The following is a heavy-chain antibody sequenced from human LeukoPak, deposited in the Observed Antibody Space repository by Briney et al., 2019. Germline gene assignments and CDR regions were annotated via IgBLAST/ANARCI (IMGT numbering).Heavy chain of an antibody. CDR3: AKDSVAFPSRWFDP. CDR2: ISGSGGST. V-gene: IGHV3-23*01. J-gene: IGHJ5*02. CDR1: GFTFSSYT. Sequence: PGGSLRLSCAASGFTFSSYTMSWVRQAPGKGLEWVSAISGSGGSTYYADSVKGRFTISRDNSKNTLYLQMNSLRAEDTAVYYCAKDSVAFPSRWFDPWGQGTLVTVSS. D-gene: IGHD5/OR15-5a*01.